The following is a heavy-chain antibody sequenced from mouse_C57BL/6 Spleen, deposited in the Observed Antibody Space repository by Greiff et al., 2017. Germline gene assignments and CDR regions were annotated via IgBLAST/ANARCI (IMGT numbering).Heavy chain of an antibody. CDR3: ARKSPRVSY. V-gene: IGHV3-6*01. CDR2: ISYDGSN. CDR1: GYSITSGYY. J-gene: IGHJ3*01. Sequence: EVKLQESGPGLVKPSQSLSLTCSVTGYSITSGYYWNWIRQFPGNKLEWMGYISYDGSNNYNPSLKNRISITRDTSKNQFFLKLNSVTTEDTATYYCARKSPRVSYWGQGTLVTVSA.